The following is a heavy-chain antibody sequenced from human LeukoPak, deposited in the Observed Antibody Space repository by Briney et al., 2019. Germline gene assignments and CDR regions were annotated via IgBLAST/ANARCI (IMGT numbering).Heavy chain of an antibody. J-gene: IGHJ4*02. D-gene: IGHD6-19*01. CDR2: IKQDGSER. V-gene: IGHV3-7*04. CDR1: GFTFGSYW. CDR3: ARAYSSGWFQAGY. Sequence: PGGSLRLSCAPSGFTFGSYWMNWVRQAPGKGREWVANIKQDGSERLYVDSVRGRFTTSRDNAKNSLYLRMNSLRAEDTAIYYCARAYSSGWFQAGYWGQGTLVTVSS.